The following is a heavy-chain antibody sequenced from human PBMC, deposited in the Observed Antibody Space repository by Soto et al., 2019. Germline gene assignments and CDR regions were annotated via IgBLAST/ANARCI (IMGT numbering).Heavy chain of an antibody. CDR2: IYWDDEK. D-gene: IGHD3-10*01. Sequence: QITLKESGPPLVKPTQTLTLTCTFSGFSVSNSGVGVGWIRQPPGKALEWLALIYWDDEKRYRPSLRSRLTNTKYTSNNQVDLTIANREPLDTATYYCANRYYYESGRFVHWGQGTLITVST. CDR1: GFSVSNSGVG. V-gene: IGHV2-5*02. CDR3: ANRYYYESGRFVH. J-gene: IGHJ5*02.